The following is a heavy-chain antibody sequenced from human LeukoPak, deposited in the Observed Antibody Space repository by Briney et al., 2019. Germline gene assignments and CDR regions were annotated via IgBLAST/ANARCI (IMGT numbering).Heavy chain of an antibody. CDR1: GYTFTSND. D-gene: IGHD2-15*01. J-gene: IGHJ4*02. CDR2: MNPNSGNT. Sequence: ASVKVSCKASGYTFTSNDINWVRQATGQGHGWMGWMNPNSGNTGDAQKFQGRVTMTRNTSISTAYMELSSLRSEDTAVYYCAREVGPCSGGSCYHADYWGQGTLVTVSS. V-gene: IGHV1-8*01. CDR3: AREVGPCSGGSCYHADY.